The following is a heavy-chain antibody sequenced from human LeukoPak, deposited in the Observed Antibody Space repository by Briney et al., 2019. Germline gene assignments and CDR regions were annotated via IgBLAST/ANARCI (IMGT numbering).Heavy chain of an antibody. CDR1: GLTLSSYR. CDR2: IETDGKSA. J-gene: IGHJ4*02. D-gene: IGHD3-16*02. Sequence: PGGSLRLSCAVSGLTLSSYRMHWVRQAPGEGLVWGSAIETDGKSATYADSVKGRFTISRDNAKNTLYLQMNSLRAEDTAVYFCARDYQGLHYWGQGTLVTVSS. V-gene: IGHV3-74*01. CDR3: ARDYQGLHY.